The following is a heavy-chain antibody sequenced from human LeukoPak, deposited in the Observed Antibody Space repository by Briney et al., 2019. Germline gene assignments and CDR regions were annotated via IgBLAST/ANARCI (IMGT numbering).Heavy chain of an antibody. CDR3: ARGLDYGDYVDY. J-gene: IGHJ4*02. CDR1: GYTLTGYY. CDR2: INPNSGGT. V-gene: IGHV1-2*02. D-gene: IGHD4-17*01. Sequence: ASVKVSCKASGYTLTGYYMHWVRQAPGQGLEWMGWINPNSGGTNYAQKFQGRVTMTRDTSISTAYMELSRLRSDDTAVYYCARGLDYGDYVDYWGQGTLVTVSS.